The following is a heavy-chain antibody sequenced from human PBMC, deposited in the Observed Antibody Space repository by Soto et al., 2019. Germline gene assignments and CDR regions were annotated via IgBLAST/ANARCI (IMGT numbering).Heavy chain of an antibody. Sequence: ASVKVSCKTSGYTFTSFDIHWVRQATGQGLEWMGWVNPHSGNTGLAQKFQGRVTMTTNTSISTAYMELSSLISEDTAVYYCARGVLTVSHEHNWFGPWGQGTLVTVSS. V-gene: IGHV1-8*01. CDR1: GYTFTSFD. CDR3: ARGVLTVSHEHNWFGP. J-gene: IGHJ5*02. D-gene: IGHD2-8*01. CDR2: VNPHSGNT.